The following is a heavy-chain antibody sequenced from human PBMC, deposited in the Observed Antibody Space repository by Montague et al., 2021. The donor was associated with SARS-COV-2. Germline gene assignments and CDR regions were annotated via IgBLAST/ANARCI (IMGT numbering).Heavy chain of an antibody. CDR1: GFTFSRYG. CDR2: ISYDGSNK. J-gene: IGHJ3*02. Sequence: SLRLSCPASGFTFSRYGMHWVRQAPGKGLEWVAFISYDGSNKKYAESLKGRFTISRDNSKNTLYLQMNSLGAEDTAVYRCANLVVVTAGDDFEIWGQGTMVTVSS. V-gene: IGHV3-30*18. D-gene: IGHD2-21*02. CDR3: ANLVVVTAGDDFEI.